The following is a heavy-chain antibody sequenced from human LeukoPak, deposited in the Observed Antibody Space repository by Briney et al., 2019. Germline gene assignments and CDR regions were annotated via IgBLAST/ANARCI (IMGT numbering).Heavy chain of an antibody. J-gene: IGHJ4*02. CDR1: GYTFTGYY. D-gene: IGHD3-3*01. CDR3: ASDLSLLDDFWSGYPLDY. CDR2: INPNSGGT. V-gene: IGHV1-2*02. Sequence: ASVKVSCKASGYTFTGYYMHWVRQAPGQGLEWMGWINPNSGGTNYAQKFQGRVTMTRDTSISTAYMELSRLRSDDTAVYYCASDLSLLDDFWSGYPLDYWGQGTLVTVSS.